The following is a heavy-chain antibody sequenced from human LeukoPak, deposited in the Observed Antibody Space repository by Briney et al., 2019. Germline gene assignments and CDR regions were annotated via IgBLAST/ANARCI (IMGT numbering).Heavy chain of an antibody. CDR1: GFTFDDYA. Sequence: PGGSLRLSCAASGFTFDDYAMHWVRQAPGKGLEWVSLISGDGGSTYYADSVKGRFTIPRDNSKNSLYLQMNSLRTEDTALYYCAKDQTYYYDSASFDYWGQGTLVTVSS. D-gene: IGHD3-22*01. CDR2: ISGDGGST. J-gene: IGHJ4*02. CDR3: AKDQTYYYDSASFDY. V-gene: IGHV3-43*02.